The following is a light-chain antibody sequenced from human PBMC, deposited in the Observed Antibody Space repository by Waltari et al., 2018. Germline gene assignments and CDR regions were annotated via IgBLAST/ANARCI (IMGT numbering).Light chain of an antibody. CDR2: CAS. CDR3: QQYDGLVVT. V-gene: IGKV3-20*01. J-gene: IGKJ4*01. CDR1: QTVSSIS. Sequence: EIVLTQSPGTLSLSPGERATLSCWARQTVSSISLSWYQQKPGQAPRILIYCASSRATGIPDRVSGRGSGTDFTLTISRLEPEDFAVYYCQQYDGLVVTFGGGTKVEI.